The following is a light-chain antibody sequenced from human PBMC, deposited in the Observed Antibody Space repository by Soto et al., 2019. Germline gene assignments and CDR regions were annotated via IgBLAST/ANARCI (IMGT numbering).Light chain of an antibody. CDR3: QSYDSSRRGV. CDR2: GNS. J-gene: IGLJ3*02. CDR1: SSNIGAGYD. Sequence: QAVVTQPPSVSGAPGQRVTISCTGSSSNIGAGYDVHWYQQLPGTAPKLLIYGNSNRPSGVPDRFSGSKSGTSASLAITGLQAEDEADYYCQSYDSSRRGVFGGGTKLTVL. V-gene: IGLV1-40*01.